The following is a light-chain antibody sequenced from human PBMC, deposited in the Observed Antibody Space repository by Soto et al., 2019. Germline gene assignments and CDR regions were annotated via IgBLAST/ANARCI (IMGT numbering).Light chain of an antibody. CDR3: HPFNHWPWT. V-gene: IGKV3-15*01. CDR2: VAS. CDR1: ESVSTN. Sequence: EIVMTQSPVTLSVSPGERATLSCRASESVSTNLAWYQQKPGQAPRLLIYVASTRATGVPARFTGGGSATEFTLTISSLQSEDFAVYYCHPFNHWPWTCGQGTKVEIK. J-gene: IGKJ1*01.